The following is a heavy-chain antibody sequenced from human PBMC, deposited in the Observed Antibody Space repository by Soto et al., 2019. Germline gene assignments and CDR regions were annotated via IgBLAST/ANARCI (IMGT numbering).Heavy chain of an antibody. CDR1: GFSFNIFA. J-gene: IGHJ4*02. V-gene: IGHV3-23*01. D-gene: IGHD3-22*01. CDR2: ISGGGGST. CDR3: AKDPTSYDSSAQFDS. Sequence: EVKLLESGGRLVQPGGSLRLSCAASGFSFNIFAMNWVRQAPRQGLEWVSGISGGGGSTYYADSVKGRFTISRDNYNNTLYLQMNSLRAEDTDVYYGAKDPTSYDSSAQFDSWGQGTLVTVSS.